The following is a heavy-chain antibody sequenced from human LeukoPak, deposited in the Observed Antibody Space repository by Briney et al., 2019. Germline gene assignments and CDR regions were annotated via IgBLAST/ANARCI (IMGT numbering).Heavy chain of an antibody. CDR3: AREVIGGNSA. J-gene: IGHJ4*02. CDR2: ISASTTYI. Sequence: KPGESLRLSCVASGFIFSTYDANWVRQAPGKGLEWVASISASTTYIYYADSVKGRFTISRDDAKNSLYLQMSSLRADDTAVYYCAREVIGGNSAWGQGTLVTVSS. CDR1: GFIFSTYD. D-gene: IGHD4-23*01. V-gene: IGHV3-21*01.